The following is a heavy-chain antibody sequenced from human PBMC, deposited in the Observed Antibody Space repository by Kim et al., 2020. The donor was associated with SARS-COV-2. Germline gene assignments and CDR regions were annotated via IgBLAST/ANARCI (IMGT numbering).Heavy chain of an antibody. Sequence: GGSLRLSCAASGFTVSSNYMSWVRQAAGRGLEWVAVIYSGGSTHYADSVNGRFTISRDNSKNELYLQMNSLRADDTAVYYFAIEASAGWFDSCVQGNLVT. CDR1: GFTVSSNY. V-gene: IGHV3-53*01. J-gene: IGHJ5*01. CDR3: AIEASAGWFDS. D-gene: IGHD2-15*01. CDR2: IYSGGST.